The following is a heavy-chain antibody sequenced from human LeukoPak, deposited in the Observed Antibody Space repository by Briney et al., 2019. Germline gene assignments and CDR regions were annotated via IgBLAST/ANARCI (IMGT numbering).Heavy chain of an antibody. CDR3: AKDGRYYYESSGYLFDY. Sequence: ASVKVSCKASGYTFTGYYMHWVRQAPGQGLEWMGWINPNSGGTNYAQKFQGGVTMTRDMSTSTVYMELSSLRSEDTAVYYCAKDGRYYYESSGYLFDYWGQGTLVTVSS. CDR2: INPNSGGT. D-gene: IGHD3-22*01. V-gene: IGHV1-2*02. J-gene: IGHJ4*02. CDR1: GYTFTGYY.